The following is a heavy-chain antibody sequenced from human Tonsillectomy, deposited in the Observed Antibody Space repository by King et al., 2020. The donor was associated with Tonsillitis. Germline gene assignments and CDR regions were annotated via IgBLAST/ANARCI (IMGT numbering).Heavy chain of an antibody. D-gene: IGHD3-16*01. V-gene: IGHV4-38-2*02. CDR2: IYHTGST. CDR3: AKTRGGGSNAYYDY. CDR1: DFSISIGYY. Sequence: VQLQESGPRLVKPSETLSLTCTVSDFSISIGYYWGWLRQPPGKGLEWIGNIYHTGSTYYNPSLKSRVTISVDTSKNHFSLNLSSVTAADTAVYYCAKTRGGGSNAYYDYWGQGTLVTVSA. J-gene: IGHJ4*02.